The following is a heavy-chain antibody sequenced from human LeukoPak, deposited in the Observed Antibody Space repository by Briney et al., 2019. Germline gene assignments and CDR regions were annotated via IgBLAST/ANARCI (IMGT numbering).Heavy chain of an antibody. CDR2: INQDGSAK. D-gene: IGHD3-10*01. CDR3: AREGPGEYFDY. CDR1: GFTFSSYW. V-gene: IGHV3-7*01. J-gene: IGHJ4*02. Sequence: GGSLRLSCAASGFTFSSYWMNWVRQAPGKGLEWVANINQDGSAKYYVDSVKGRFTISRGNGKNSLYLQLNSLRAEDTAVYYCAREGPGEYFDYWGQGTLVTVSS.